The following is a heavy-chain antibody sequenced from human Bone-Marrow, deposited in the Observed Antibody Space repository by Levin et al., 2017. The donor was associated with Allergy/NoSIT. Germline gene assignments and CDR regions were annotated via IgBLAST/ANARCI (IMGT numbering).Heavy chain of an antibody. D-gene: IGHD2-15*01. CDR1: GFTFSGYT. CDR2: ISYDATNR. J-gene: IGHJ3*01. Sequence: GGSLRLSCAASGFTFSGYTMHWVRQTPGKGLEWVSLISYDATNRNYAVSVKGRFTISRDNSKNTMFLQMNSLRTEDTAVYYCAREGWFGSVLGFDVWGQGTMVTVSS. V-gene: IGHV3-30-3*01. CDR3: AREGWFGSVLGFDV.